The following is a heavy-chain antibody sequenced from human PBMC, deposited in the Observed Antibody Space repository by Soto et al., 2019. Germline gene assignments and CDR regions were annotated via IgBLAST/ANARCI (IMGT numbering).Heavy chain of an antibody. CDR2: INHSGST. CDR1: GGSFSGYY. V-gene: IGHV4-34*01. D-gene: IGHD2-2*01. Sequence: PSETLSLTCAVYGGSFSGYYWSWIRQPPGKGLEWIGEINHSGSTNYNPSLKSRVTISVDTSKNQFSLKLSSVTAADTAVYYCARGRNPTKYCSSTSCQRVWFDPWGQGTLVTVSS. CDR3: ARGRNPTKYCSSTSCQRVWFDP. J-gene: IGHJ5*02.